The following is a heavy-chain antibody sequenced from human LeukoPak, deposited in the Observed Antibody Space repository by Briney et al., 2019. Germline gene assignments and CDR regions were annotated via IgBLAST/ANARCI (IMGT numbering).Heavy chain of an antibody. CDR3: AREKGYYDGYHNYYMDV. CDR2: IKQDGSDK. J-gene: IGHJ6*03. CDR1: GFTFSNYW. V-gene: IGHV3-7*01. D-gene: IGHD3-22*01. Sequence: GGSLRLSCAASGFTFSNYWMNWVRQAPGKGLEWVANIKQDGSDKYYVDSVKGRFTISRDNAKNSLYLQMNSLRAEDTAVYYCAREKGYYDGYHNYYMDVWAKGTTVTVSS.